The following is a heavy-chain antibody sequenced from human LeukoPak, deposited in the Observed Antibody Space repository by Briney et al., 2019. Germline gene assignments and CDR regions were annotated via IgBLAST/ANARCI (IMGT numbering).Heavy chain of an antibody. CDR1: GGSVSSSSFF. CDR2: IYYSGST. Sequence: SETLSLTCTVSGGSVSSSSFFWGWIRQPPGKGLEWIGYIYYSGSTNYNPSLKSRVTISVDTSKNQFSLKLSSVTAADTAVYYCAREGTVGATGAFDIWGQGTMVTVSS. V-gene: IGHV4-61*01. D-gene: IGHD1-26*01. CDR3: AREGTVGATGAFDI. J-gene: IGHJ3*02.